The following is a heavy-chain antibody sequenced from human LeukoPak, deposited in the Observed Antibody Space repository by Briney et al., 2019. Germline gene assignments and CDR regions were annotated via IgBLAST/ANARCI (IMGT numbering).Heavy chain of an antibody. CDR2: IYYSGST. V-gene: IGHV4-39*01. CDR3: ARDRACSNGVCSYFDY. J-gene: IGHJ4*02. D-gene: IGHD2-8*01. Sequence: SETLSLTCTVSGDSISSSSYYWGWIRQPPGKGLEWIGSIYYSGSTYYNPSLKSRVTVSVDTPKNQFSLKVSSVTAADTAVYYCARDRACSNGVCSYFDYWGQGTLVTVSS. CDR1: GDSISSSSYY.